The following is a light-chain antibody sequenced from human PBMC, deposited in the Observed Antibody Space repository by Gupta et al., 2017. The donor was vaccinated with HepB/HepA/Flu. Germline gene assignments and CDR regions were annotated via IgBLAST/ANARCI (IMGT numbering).Light chain of an antibody. J-gene: IGLJ1*01. Sequence: QSALTQPPSVSGSPGQSLTSSCIGTSSDVGNYNYVSWYQQHPGKAPKVMIYGLNKRPSGVPDRFSGSKSGNTASLTISGLQAEDEADYFCCSYAGSYTFVFGTGTKVSVL. V-gene: IGLV2-11*01. CDR2: GLN. CDR1: SSDVGNYNY. CDR3: CSYAGSYTFV.